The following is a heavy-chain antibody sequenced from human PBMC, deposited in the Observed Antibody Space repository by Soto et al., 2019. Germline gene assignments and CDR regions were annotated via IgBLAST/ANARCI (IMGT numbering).Heavy chain of an antibody. D-gene: IGHD2-2*01. CDR1: GGTFSRYS. CDR2: IIPIFGIP. J-gene: IGHJ6*02. Sequence: SVKVSCKAYGGTFSRYSITWVRQAPGHGHEWIGKIIPIFGIPTYAQKFQGRVTFTADESTSTAYMELSSLRYEDTAVYYCAREDRDRETGLVPAAIDGMDVWGQGTRFTVSS. V-gene: IGHV1-69*13. CDR3: AREDRDRETGLVPAAIDGMDV.